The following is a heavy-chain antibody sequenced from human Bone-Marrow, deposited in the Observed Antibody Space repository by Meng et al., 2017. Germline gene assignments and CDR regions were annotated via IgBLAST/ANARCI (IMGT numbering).Heavy chain of an antibody. J-gene: IGHJ6*02. CDR1: GYTFTGYY. V-gene: IGHV1-69*05. CDR3: ARGAVAGEGYYYGMDV. Sequence: SVKVSCKASGYTFTGYYMYWVRQAPGQGLEWMGGIIPIFGTANYAQKFQGRVTITRDTSASTAYMELSSLRSEDTAVYYCARGAVAGEGYYYGMDVWGQGTTVTVSS. D-gene: IGHD6-19*01. CDR2: IIPIFGTA.